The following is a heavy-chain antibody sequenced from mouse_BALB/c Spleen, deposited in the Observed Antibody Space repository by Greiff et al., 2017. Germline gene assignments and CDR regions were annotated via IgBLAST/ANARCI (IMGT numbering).Heavy chain of an antibody. D-gene: IGHD3-3*01. CDR1: GYAFSSSW. V-gene: IGHV1-82*01. J-gene: IGHJ4*01. CDR2: IYPGDGDT. Sequence: VQLVESGPELVKPGASVKISCKASGYAFSSSWMNWVKQRPGQGLEWIGRIYPGDGDTNYNGKFKGKATLTADKSSSTAYMQLSSLTSVDSAVYFCARGIRRDYAMDYWGQGTSVTVSS. CDR3: ARGIRRDYAMDY.